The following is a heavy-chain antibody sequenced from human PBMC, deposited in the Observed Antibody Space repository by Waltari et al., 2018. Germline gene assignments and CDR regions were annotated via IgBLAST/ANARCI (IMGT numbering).Heavy chain of an antibody. J-gene: IGHJ4*02. D-gene: IGHD6-13*01. CDR2: IYYSGST. V-gene: IGHV4-39*01. CDR3: ARQGRIAASVDY. Sequence: QLQLQESGPGLVKPSKTLSLTCTVSGGSISSSSYYWGWIRQPPGTGLEWIGSIYYSGSTYYNPSLKSRVTISVDTSKNQFSLKLSSVTAADTAVYYCARQGRIAASVDYWGQGTLVTVSS. CDR1: GGSISSSSYY.